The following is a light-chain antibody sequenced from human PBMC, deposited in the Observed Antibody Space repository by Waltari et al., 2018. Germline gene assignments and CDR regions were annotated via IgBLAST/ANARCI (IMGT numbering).Light chain of an antibody. CDR1: SSAVGGYNY. Sequence: QSALTQPPSASGSPGQSVTIPFSGTSSAVGGYNYVPWYQQHPGKAPKLMIYEVSKRPSGVPDRFSGSKSGNTASLTVSGLQAEDEADYYCSSYAGSNNVVFGGGTKLTVL. CDR3: SSYAGSNNVV. J-gene: IGLJ2*01. V-gene: IGLV2-8*01. CDR2: EVS.